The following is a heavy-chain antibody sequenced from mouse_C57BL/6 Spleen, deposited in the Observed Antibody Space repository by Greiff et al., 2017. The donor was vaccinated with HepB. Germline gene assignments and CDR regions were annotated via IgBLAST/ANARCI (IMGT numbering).Heavy chain of an antibody. D-gene: IGHD2-4*01. CDR3: ALSMITTVMDY. Sequence: EVQGVESGGGLVKPGGSLKLSCAASGFTFSDYGMHWVRQAPEKGLEWVAYISSGSSTIYYADTVKGRFTISRDNAKNTMFLQMTSLRSEDTAMYYFALSMITTVMDYWGQGTSVTVSS. CDR1: GFTFSDYG. CDR2: ISSGSSTI. J-gene: IGHJ4*01. V-gene: IGHV5-17*01.